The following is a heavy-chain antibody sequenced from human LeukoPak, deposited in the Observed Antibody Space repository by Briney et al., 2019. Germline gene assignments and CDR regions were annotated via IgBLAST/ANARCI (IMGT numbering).Heavy chain of an antibody. CDR3: AKDYLRGVATTNFDY. Sequence: SGGSLRLSCAASGFTFSSYAMSWVRQAPGKGLEWVSAISGSGGSTYYADSVKGRFTISRDNSKNTLYLQMNSLRAEDTAVYYCAKDYLRGVATTNFDYWGQGTLVTVSS. CDR1: GFTFSSYA. V-gene: IGHV3-23*01. J-gene: IGHJ4*02. D-gene: IGHD5-12*01. CDR2: ISGSGGST.